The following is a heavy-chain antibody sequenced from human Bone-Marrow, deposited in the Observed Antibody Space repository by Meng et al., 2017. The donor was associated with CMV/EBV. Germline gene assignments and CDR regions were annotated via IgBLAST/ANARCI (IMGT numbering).Heavy chain of an antibody. CDR3: AKDRMGANWHFDL. CDR2: IRYDGSNK. V-gene: IGHV3-30*02. Sequence: CAASGFTFSSSGMHWVRQAPGKGLEWVAFIRYDGSNKYYADSVKGRFTISRDNSKNTLYLQMNSLRAEDTAVYYCAKDRMGANWHFDLWGRGTLVTVSS. D-gene: IGHD2-8*01. J-gene: IGHJ2*01. CDR1: GFTFSSSG.